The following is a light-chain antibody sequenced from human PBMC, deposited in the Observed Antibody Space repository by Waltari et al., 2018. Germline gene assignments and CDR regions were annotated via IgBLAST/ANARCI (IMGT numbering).Light chain of an antibody. CDR2: GAS. CDR1: QSVSSN. J-gene: IGKJ2*01. CDR3: QQYNNWPPGDT. V-gene: IGKV3-15*01. Sequence: EIVMTQSPATLSVSPGERATLSCRASQSVSSNLAWYQQKPGQAPRLLIYGASTRATGIPARFSGSGSVTEFTLTISSLQSEDFAVYYCQQYNNWPPGDTFGQGTKLEIK.